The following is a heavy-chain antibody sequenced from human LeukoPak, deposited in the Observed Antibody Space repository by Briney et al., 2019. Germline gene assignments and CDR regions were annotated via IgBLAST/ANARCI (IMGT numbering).Heavy chain of an antibody. D-gene: IGHD3-10*01. CDR3: ARGGSGISNAFDI. CDR1: GGSISSYY. CDR2: LYYSGST. Sequence: SETLSLTCSVSGGSISSYYWSWIRQPPGKGLGWSGYLYYSGSTNSNPSLKSRVTMSVDTSKNQFSLKLRSVTAADTAVYYCARGGSGISNAFDIWGQGTMVTVSS. V-gene: IGHV4-59*01. J-gene: IGHJ3*02.